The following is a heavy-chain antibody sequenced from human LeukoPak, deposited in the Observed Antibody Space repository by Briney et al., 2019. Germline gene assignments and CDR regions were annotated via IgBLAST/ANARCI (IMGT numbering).Heavy chain of an antibody. CDR3: ASGDYYDRGGAFDI. Sequence: GESLKISCQGSGYRFSNYWIAWVRQMPGNGLEWMGIIYPGHSNTRYSPSFQGQVTISADKSISTAYLQWSSLKASDTAMYYCASGDYYDRGGAFDIWGQGTMVTVSS. V-gene: IGHV5-51*01. J-gene: IGHJ3*02. CDR1: GYRFSNYW. D-gene: IGHD3-22*01. CDR2: IYPGHSNT.